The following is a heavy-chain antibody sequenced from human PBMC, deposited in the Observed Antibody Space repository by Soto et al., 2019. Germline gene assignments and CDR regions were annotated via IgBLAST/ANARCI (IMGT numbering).Heavy chain of an antibody. Sequence: GGTLRLSCVASGYTLSDNSKNWVRQAPGKGPEWVSYFSTSRKYISYADSVWGRFTISRDDTNTSLYLQMNSLSDEDTALVYCARDRVSTFDKWGGGTRVTV. D-gene: IGHD3-9*01. V-gene: IGHV3-48*02. CDR2: FSTSRKYI. CDR1: GYTLSDNS. J-gene: IGHJ3*01. CDR3: ARDRVSTFDK.